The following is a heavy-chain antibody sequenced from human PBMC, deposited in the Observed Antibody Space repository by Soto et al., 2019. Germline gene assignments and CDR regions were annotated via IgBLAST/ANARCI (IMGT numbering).Heavy chain of an antibody. Sequence: LGGSLRLSCAASGFTFRSFTMNWVRQAPGKGLEWVSTISSNSAYIYYTDALRGRFTISRDNAKNSLHLQMNSLRAEDTAVYYCTRGASRDSSARGWFDPWGPGTLVTVSS. D-gene: IGHD6-13*01. CDR1: GFTFRSFT. J-gene: IGHJ5*02. CDR3: TRGASRDSSARGWFDP. CDR2: ISSNSAYI. V-gene: IGHV3-21*01.